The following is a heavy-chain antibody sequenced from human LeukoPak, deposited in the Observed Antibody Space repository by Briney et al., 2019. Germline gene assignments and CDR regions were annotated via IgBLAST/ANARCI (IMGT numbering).Heavy chain of an antibody. D-gene: IGHD2-21*01. CDR1: GFSFSDAW. CDR3: ITPLPYSAQ. Sequence: GGSLRLSCATSGFSFSDAWMNWVRQAPGKGLEWVGRIKPKTDGETTEYAAPVKDRFSISRDDSKSMMYLQMNSLKTEDTAVYYCITPLPYSAQGGQGTLVTVSS. V-gene: IGHV3-15*07. J-gene: IGHJ4*02. CDR2: IKPKTDGETT.